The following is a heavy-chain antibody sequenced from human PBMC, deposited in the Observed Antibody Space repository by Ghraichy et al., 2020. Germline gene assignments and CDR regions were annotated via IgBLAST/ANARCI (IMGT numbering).Heavy chain of an antibody. V-gene: IGHV3-13*05. CDR3: ARGHADSHTIREYYFDY. CDR1: GFTFSSYD. Sequence: GSLRLSCAASGFTFSSYDMHWVRQATGKGLEWVSAIGTAGDPYYPGSVKGRFTISRENAKNSLYLQMNSLRAGDTAVYYCARGHADSHTIREYYFDYWGQGTLVTVSS. D-gene: IGHD3-10*01. J-gene: IGHJ4*02. CDR2: IGTAGDP.